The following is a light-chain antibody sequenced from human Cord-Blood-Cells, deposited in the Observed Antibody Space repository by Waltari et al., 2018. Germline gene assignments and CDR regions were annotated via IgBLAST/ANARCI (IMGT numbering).Light chain of an antibody. V-gene: IGKV1-33*01. CDR2: YAS. Sequence: DIQMTQSPSSLSATVGDSDTITCQARQDISNYLNWYQQKPGKAPKLLIYYASNLETGVPSRFSGSGSGTDLTFTISSLQPEDIATYYCQQYDNRPLTFGGGTKVEIK. CDR3: QQYDNRPLT. CDR1: QDISNY. J-gene: IGKJ4*01.